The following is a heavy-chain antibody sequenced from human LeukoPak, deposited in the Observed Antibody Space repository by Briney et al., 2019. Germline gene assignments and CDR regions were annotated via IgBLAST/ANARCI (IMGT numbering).Heavy chain of an antibody. J-gene: IGHJ6*02. D-gene: IGHD1-1*01. Sequence: GGSLRLSCAASGFTFSSYAMSWVRQAPGKGLEWVSAISGSGGSTYYADSVKGRFTISRDNSKNTLYLQMNSLRAEDTAVYYCAKDLSRQGGLGMDVWGQGTTVTVSS. CDR3: AKDLSRQGGLGMDV. CDR2: ISGSGGST. V-gene: IGHV3-23*01. CDR1: GFTFSSYA.